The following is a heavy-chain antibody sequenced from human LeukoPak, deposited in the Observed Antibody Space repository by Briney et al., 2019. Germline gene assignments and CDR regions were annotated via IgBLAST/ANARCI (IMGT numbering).Heavy chain of an antibody. J-gene: IGHJ4*02. CDR2: INQGGSDK. Sequence: GGSLRLSSAASGFTFSGHWMSWVRQAPGKGLEWVANINQGGSDKYYVDSVKGRFTISRDNANNLLYLQMNGLRGEDTAVYYCTRDRSRAEDDWGQGTLVTVSS. CDR3: TRDRSRAEDD. CDR1: GFTFSGHW. D-gene: IGHD1-14*01. V-gene: IGHV3-7*01.